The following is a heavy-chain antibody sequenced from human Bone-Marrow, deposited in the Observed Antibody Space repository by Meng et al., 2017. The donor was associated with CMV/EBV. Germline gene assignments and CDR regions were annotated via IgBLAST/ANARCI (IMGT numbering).Heavy chain of an antibody. CDR3: ARGRNYPY. J-gene: IGHJ4*02. Sequence: GSLRLSCAVYGGSFSNYYWSWIRQPPGKGLEWIGEINHSGSTNYNPSLKSRVTISVDTSKNQFSLKLSSVTAADTAVYYCARGRNYPYWGQGTRVTVSS. CDR2: INHSGST. V-gene: IGHV4-34*01. D-gene: IGHD3-10*01. CDR1: GGSFSNYY.